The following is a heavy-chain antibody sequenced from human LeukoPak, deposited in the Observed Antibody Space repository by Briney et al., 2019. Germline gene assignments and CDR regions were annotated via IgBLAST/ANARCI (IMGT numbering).Heavy chain of an antibody. V-gene: IGHV3-21*01. Sequence: GGSLRLSCAASGFTFRSYSMNWVRQAPGKGLEWVSFISSSSSYIYYADSVKGRFTISRDNAKNSLYLQMNSLRAEDTAVYYCARYQSSSGYYSRSLGYWFDPWGQGTLVPVSS. CDR1: GFTFRSYS. CDR2: ISSSSSYI. CDR3: ARYQSSSGYYSRSLGYWFDP. J-gene: IGHJ5*02. D-gene: IGHD6-19*01.